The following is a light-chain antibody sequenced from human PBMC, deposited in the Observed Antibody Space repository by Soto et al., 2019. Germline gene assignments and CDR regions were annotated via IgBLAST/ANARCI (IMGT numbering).Light chain of an antibody. J-gene: IGLJ3*02. CDR3: SSYTSGATLVV. CDR1: SSDVGASKY. CDR2: EVS. V-gene: IGLV2-14*01. Sequence: QSALTQPASMSGSPGQSITISCTGTSSDVGASKYVSWYQQHPGKAPKLMIYEVSYRPSGVPNRFSGSKSGNTASLTISGLQAEDEADYYCSSYTSGATLVVFGGGTKVTVL.